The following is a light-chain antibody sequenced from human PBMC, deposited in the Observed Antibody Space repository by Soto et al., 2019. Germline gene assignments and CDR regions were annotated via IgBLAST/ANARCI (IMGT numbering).Light chain of an antibody. CDR1: QTIGSW. V-gene: IGKV1-5*01. J-gene: IGKJ1*01. CDR3: QQNLGVHT. Sequence: DIQMTQSPSTLSASVGDRVTVACRASQTIGSWLAWYQQKPGRAPKLLIFDASSLESGVPSRFSGNGSGTEFTLTSSGLQPDDFASYYCQQNLGVHTFGQGTKVDIK. CDR2: DAS.